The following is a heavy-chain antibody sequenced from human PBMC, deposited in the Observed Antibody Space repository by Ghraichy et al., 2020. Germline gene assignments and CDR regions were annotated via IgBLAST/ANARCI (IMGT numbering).Heavy chain of an antibody. CDR3: ARHSRRARVITMVRGAENWFDP. CDR2: INHSGST. CDR1: GGSFSGYY. V-gene: IGHV4-34*01. J-gene: IGHJ5*02. D-gene: IGHD3-10*01. Sequence: SETLSLTCAVYGGSFSGYYWSWIRQPPGKGLEWIGEINHSGSTNYNPSLKSRVTISVDTSKNQFSLKLSSVTAADTAVYYCARHSRRARVITMVRGAENWFDPWGQGTLVTVSS.